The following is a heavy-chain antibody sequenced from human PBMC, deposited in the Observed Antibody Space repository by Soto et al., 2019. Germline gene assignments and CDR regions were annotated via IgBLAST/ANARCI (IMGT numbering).Heavy chain of an antibody. V-gene: IGHV1-2*04. CDR2: INPKSGGT. J-gene: IGHJ6*02. CDR1: GYSFTDYH. D-gene: IGHD2-8*01. Sequence: QVQLVQSGAEGKKPGASVKVSCKASGYSFTDYHIHWVRQAPGQGLEWLGRINPKSGGTSTAQKFQGWVTMTTDTSISTASMELTRLTSDDTAIYYCARGDSTDCSNGVCSFFYNPAMDVWGQGTTVTVSS. CDR3: ARGDSTDCSNGVCSFFYNPAMDV.